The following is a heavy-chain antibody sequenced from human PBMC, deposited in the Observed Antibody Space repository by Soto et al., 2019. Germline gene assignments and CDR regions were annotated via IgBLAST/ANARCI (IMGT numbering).Heavy chain of an antibody. V-gene: IGHV5-10-1*01. CDR1: GYSFTSYW. CDR2: IDPSDSYT. Sequence: GESLKISCNGSGYSFTSYWISWVRQMPGKGLEWMGRIDPSDSYTNYSPSFQGHVTISADKSISTAYLQWSSLKASDTAMYYCARQGGGRYCSGGSCYYYYGMDVWGQGTTGTVSS. D-gene: IGHD2-15*01. J-gene: IGHJ6*02. CDR3: ARQGGGRYCSGGSCYYYYGMDV.